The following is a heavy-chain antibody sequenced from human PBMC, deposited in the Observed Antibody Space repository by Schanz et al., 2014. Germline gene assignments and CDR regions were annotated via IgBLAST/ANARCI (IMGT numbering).Heavy chain of an antibody. D-gene: IGHD3-10*01. CDR1: GFTFSRFG. Sequence: VQLVESGGGVVRPGGSLRLSCAGSGFTFSRFGMHWVRQAPGKGLEWVSGIGGSGDSTHYADSVKGRFIISRDNSKNTLYLQVNSLRAEDTAVYYCAKDQGSYGSGSYSDFDYWGQGTLATVSS. J-gene: IGHJ4*02. CDR3: AKDQGSYGSGSYSDFDY. V-gene: IGHV3-23*04. CDR2: IGGSGDST.